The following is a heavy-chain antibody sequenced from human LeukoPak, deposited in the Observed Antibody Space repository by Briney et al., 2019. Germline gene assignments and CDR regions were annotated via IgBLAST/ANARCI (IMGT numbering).Heavy chain of an antibody. J-gene: IGHJ4*02. Sequence: ETLSLTCTVSGGSISSSSYYWGWIRQPPGKGLVWVSRISSDGSITSYADSVKGRFTISRDNAKNTLYLQMNSLRAEDTAVYYCARHLNYYLDYWGQGTLVTVSS. CDR3: ARHLNYYLDY. CDR2: ISSDGSIT. CDR1: GGSISSSSYY. V-gene: IGHV3-74*01. D-gene: IGHD3-10*01.